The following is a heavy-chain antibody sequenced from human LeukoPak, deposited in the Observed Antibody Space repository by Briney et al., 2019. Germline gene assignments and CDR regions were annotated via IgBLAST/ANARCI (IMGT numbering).Heavy chain of an antibody. D-gene: IGHD3-3*01. J-gene: IGHJ4*02. Sequence: GGSLRLSCAASGLTFTRYSMNWVRQAPGKGLEWVSYITTSSQVYYADSVKGRFSISRDNAKNSLYLQMDSLRAEDTAVYYCAKGGGSIFGGVVGVTWYFDRWGQGTLVTVSS. CDR2: ITTSSQV. CDR3: AKGGGSIFGGVVGVTWYFDR. V-gene: IGHV3-21*01. CDR1: GLTFTRYS.